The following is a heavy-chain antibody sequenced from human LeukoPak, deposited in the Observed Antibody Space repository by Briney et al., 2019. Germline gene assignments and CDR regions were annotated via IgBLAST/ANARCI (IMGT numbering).Heavy chain of an antibody. Sequence: GGSLRLSCAASVFTFSAYTMNWVRHAPGKGLEWGSSISGSTSYIYYADSMKGRFTISRDNAKNSLYLQMNSLRAEDTAVYYCARAGRKSRGVDLVRKKETGYYYYMDVWGKGTTVTVSS. D-gene: IGHD3-10*02. V-gene: IGHV3-21*01. CDR1: VFTFSAYT. CDR3: ARAGRKSRGVDLVRKKETGYYYYMDV. CDR2: ISGSTSYI. J-gene: IGHJ6*03.